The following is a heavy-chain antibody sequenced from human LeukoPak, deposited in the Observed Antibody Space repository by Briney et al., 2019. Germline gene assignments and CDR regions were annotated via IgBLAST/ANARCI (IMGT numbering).Heavy chain of an antibody. J-gene: IGHJ4*02. D-gene: IGHD2-2*01. Sequence: GGSLRLSCAASGFTFSSYWMSWVHQAPGKGLEWVANIKQDGSEKYYVDSVKGRFTISRDNAKNSLYLQMNSLRAEDTAVYYCASVSSYYDWVYWGQGTLVTVSS. CDR3: ASVSSYYDWVY. CDR2: IKQDGSEK. V-gene: IGHV3-7*01. CDR1: GFTFSSYW.